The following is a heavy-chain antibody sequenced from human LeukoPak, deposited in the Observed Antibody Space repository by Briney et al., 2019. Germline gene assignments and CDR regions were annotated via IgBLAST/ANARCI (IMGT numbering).Heavy chain of an antibody. V-gene: IGHV3-74*01. CDR2: ISSDGSST. CDR3: AREKEGYCSRTSCYLDYYYYYMDV. CDR1: GFTFSSYS. J-gene: IGHJ6*03. D-gene: IGHD2-2*01. Sequence: GGSLRLSCADSGFTFSSYSMNWVRQAPGKGLVWVSRISSDGSSTSYADSVKGRFTISRDNAKNSLYLQTNSLRAEDTAVYYCAREKEGYCSRTSCYLDYYYYYMDVWGKGTTVTISS.